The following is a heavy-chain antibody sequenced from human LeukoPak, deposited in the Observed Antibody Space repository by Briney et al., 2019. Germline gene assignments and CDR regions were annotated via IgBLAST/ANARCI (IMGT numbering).Heavy chain of an antibody. CDR2: ISRNSGSI. V-gene: IGHV3-9*01. J-gene: IGHJ4*02. Sequence: GRSLRLSCAASGFTFDDYAMHWVRQAPGKGLEWVSGISRNSGSIGYADSVKGRFTISRDNANNSLYLQMNSLRAEDTALYYCAKDRFDYYGSGSQLFYGGQGTLVTVSS. CDR3: AKDRFDYYGSGSQLFY. CDR1: GFTFDDYA. D-gene: IGHD3-10*01.